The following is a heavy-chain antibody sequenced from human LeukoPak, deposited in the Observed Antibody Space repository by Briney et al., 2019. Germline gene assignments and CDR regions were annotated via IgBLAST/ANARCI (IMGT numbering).Heavy chain of an antibody. CDR3: AKDPRGYYYDSSGYYNY. Sequence: GGSLRLSCAASGFTFSSHAMSWVRQAPGKGLEWVSAISGSGGSTYYADSVKGRFTISRDNSKNTLYLQMNSLRAEDTAVYYCAKDPRGYYYDSSGYYNYWGQGTLVTVSS. CDR2: ISGSGGST. D-gene: IGHD3-22*01. V-gene: IGHV3-23*01. J-gene: IGHJ4*02. CDR1: GFTFSSHA.